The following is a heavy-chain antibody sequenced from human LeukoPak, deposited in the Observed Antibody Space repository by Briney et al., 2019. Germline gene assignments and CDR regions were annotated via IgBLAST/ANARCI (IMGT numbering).Heavy chain of an antibody. V-gene: IGHV3-30*18. CDR3: AKEGRWGSWYFDY. CDR1: RFSGHG. CDR2: VAADGGAK. J-gene: IGHJ4*02. Sequence: GGSLRLSCDLRFSGHGMHWVRQAPGKGLEWLAVVAADGGAKFYADSVRGRFTIFRDTSRNTVFLQLSGLKTEDTAVYYCAKEGRWGSWYFDYWGRGALVTVSS. D-gene: IGHD3-16*01.